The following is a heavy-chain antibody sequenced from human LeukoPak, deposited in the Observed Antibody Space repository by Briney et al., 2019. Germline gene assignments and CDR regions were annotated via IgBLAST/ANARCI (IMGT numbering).Heavy chain of an antibody. CDR3: ASGLRYFDLYY. D-gene: IGHD3-9*01. CDR2: IYTSGST. CDR1: GYSISSGYY. V-gene: IGHV4-61*02. J-gene: IGHJ4*02. Sequence: PSETLSLTCTVSGYSISSGYYWGWIRQPAGKGLEWIGRIYTSGSTNYNPSLKSRVTISVDTSKNQFSLKLSSVTAADTAVYYCASGLRYFDLYYWGQGTLVTVSS.